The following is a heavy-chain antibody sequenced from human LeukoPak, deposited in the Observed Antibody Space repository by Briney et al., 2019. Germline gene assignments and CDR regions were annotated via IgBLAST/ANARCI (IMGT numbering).Heavy chain of an antibody. CDR1: GYSISSGYY. CDR2: IYHSGST. D-gene: IGHD6-13*01. Sequence: SETLSLTCAVSGYSISSGYYWGWIRQPPGKGLEWIGSIYHSGSTYYNPSLKSRVTISVDTSKNQFSLKLSSVTAADTAVYYCARGALLAAAEDYWGQGTLVTVSS. V-gene: IGHV4-38-2*01. J-gene: IGHJ4*02. CDR3: ARGALLAAAEDY.